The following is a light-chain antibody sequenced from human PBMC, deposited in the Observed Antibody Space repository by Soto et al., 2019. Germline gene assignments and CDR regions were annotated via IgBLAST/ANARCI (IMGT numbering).Light chain of an antibody. Sequence: QAVVTQSPSASASLGASVKLTCTLSSGHSNYAIAWHQQQSEKGPRYLMKLNSDGSHSKGDGIPDRFSGSSSGAERYLTISGLQSEDEADYYCQTWGSGIVVFGGGTKPPS. CDR1: SGHSNYA. CDR3: QTWGSGIVV. CDR2: LNSDGSH. V-gene: IGLV4-69*01. J-gene: IGLJ2*01.